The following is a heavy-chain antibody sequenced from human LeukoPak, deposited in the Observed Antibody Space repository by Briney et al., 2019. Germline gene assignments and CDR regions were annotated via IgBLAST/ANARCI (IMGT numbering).Heavy chain of an antibody. CDR2: ISSSGSTI. CDR1: GFTSSDYY. J-gene: IGHJ4*02. CDR3: ARERVVGATTYFDY. Sequence: PGGSLRLSCAASGFTSSDYYMSWIRQAPGKGLEWVSYISSSGSTIYYADSVKGRFTISRDNAKNSLYLQMNSLRAEDTAVYYCARERVVGATTYFDYWGQGTLVTVSS. V-gene: IGHV3-11*01. D-gene: IGHD1-26*01.